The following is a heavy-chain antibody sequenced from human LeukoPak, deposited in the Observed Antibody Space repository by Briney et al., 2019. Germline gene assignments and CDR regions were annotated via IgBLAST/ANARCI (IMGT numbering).Heavy chain of an antibody. CDR3: ARWAHYYGSGSLSPFDY. J-gene: IGHJ4*02. CDR2: INHSGST. Sequence: SETLSLTCTVSGGSISSYYWSWIRQPPGKGLEWIGEINHSGSTNYNPSLKSRVTISVDTSKNQFSLKLSSVTAADTAVYYCARWAHYYGSGSLSPFDYWGQGTLVTVSS. V-gene: IGHV4-34*01. D-gene: IGHD3-10*01. CDR1: GGSISSYY.